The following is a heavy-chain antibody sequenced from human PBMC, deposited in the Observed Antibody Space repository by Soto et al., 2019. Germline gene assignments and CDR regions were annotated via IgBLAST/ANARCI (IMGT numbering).Heavy chain of an antibody. Sequence: EVQLVESGGGLVQPGGSLRLSRAVSGFTVSSNYMSWVRQAPGKGLEWVSVFYSGGSTYYADSVKGRFTISRDNSKNTLYLQMNSLRAEDTAVYYCAREGIRSPLYYWGQGTLVTVSS. CDR1: GFTVSSNY. J-gene: IGHJ4*02. D-gene: IGHD4-17*01. CDR2: FYSGGST. CDR3: AREGIRSPLYY. V-gene: IGHV3-66*01.